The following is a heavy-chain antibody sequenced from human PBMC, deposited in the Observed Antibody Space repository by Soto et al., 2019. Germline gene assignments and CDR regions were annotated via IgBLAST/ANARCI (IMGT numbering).Heavy chain of an antibody. V-gene: IGHV3-21*01. Sequence: EVQLVESGGGLVKPGGSLRLSCAASGFTFSSYSMNWVRQAPGKGLEWVSSISSNSSYIYYADAVKGRFTISRDNAKNSLYLQMISLRAEDTAVYYCARDFPLGYCSSTSCFFLDYWGQGTLVTVSS. CDR3: ARDFPLGYCSSTSCFFLDY. CDR1: GFTFSSYS. J-gene: IGHJ4*02. CDR2: ISSNSSYI. D-gene: IGHD2-2*01.